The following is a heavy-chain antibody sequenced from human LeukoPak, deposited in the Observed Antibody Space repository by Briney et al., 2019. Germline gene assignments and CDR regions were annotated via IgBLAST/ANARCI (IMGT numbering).Heavy chain of an antibody. CDR3: ARDMYDNGWSSFDY. CDR2: ISFDGTNK. Sequence: GGSLRLSCAASGFTFSNYAMHWVRQAPGKGLEWVAVISFDGTNKYYANSVQGRFTISRDNSKNTMYLQMNSLRAEDTALYYCARDMYDNGWSSFDYWGQGTLVTVSS. J-gene: IGHJ4*02. CDR1: GFTFSNYA. D-gene: IGHD3-10*01. V-gene: IGHV3-30-3*01.